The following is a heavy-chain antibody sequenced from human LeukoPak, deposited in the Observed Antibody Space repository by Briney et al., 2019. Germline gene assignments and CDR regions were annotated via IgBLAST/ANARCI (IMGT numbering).Heavy chain of an antibody. CDR3: ARDPVGAPGYSMDV. CDR1: GFTVRSNY. CDR2: IYSGGST. J-gene: IGHJ6*02. Sequence: GGSLRLSCAASGFTVRSNYMSWVRQAPGKGLEWVSVIYSGGSTHYADSVKGRFTISRDTSKNTLHLQMNSLRAEDTAVYYCARDPVGAPGYSMDVWGQGTTVTVSS. V-gene: IGHV3-66*01. D-gene: IGHD1-26*01.